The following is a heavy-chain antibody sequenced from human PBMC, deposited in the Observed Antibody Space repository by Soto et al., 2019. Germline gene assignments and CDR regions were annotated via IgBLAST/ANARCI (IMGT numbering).Heavy chain of an antibody. CDR2: ISAYNGKR. J-gene: IGHJ3*02. V-gene: IGHV1-18*01. D-gene: IGHD5-12*01. CDR3: ARGRIVASIHDAFEI. CDR1: GYPFTSYG. Sequence: QGQVLQSGDEVKTPGASVRFSCRASGYPFTSYGLSCVRQAPGQGLEWVARISAYNGKRDTAQKFQGRVTMTLDTSTDTAHMELGDLTSADTAVYYCARGRIVASIHDAFEIWGQGTKVTVSS.